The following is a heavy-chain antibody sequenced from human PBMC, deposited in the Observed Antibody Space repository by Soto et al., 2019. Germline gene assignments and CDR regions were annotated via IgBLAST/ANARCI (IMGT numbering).Heavy chain of an antibody. CDR3: AREFEQWLVGYYYYYGMDV. CDR1: GGTFSSYA. J-gene: IGHJ6*02. D-gene: IGHD6-19*01. V-gene: IGHV1-69*13. CDR2: IIPIFGTA. Sequence: SVKVSCKAAGGTFSSYAISWVRQAPGQGLEWMGGIIPIFGTANYAQKFQGRVTITADESTSTAYMELSSLRSEDTAVYYCAREFEQWLVGYYYYYGMDVWGQGTTVTVSS.